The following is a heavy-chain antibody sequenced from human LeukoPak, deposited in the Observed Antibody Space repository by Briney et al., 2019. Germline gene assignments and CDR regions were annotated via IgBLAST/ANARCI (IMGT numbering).Heavy chain of an antibody. CDR2: IYYSGST. CDR1: GGSISSYY. V-gene: IGHV4-59*08. J-gene: IGHJ3*02. Sequence: SETLSLTCTVSGGSISSYYWSWIRQPPGKGLEWIGYIYYSGSTNYNPSLKSRVSISVDTSKNQFSLKLSSVTAADTAVYYCARLPYLDAFDIWGQGTMVTVSS. CDR3: ARLPYLDAFDI.